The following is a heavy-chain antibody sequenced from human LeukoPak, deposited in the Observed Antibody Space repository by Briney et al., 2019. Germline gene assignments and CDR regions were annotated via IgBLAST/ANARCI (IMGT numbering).Heavy chain of an antibody. Sequence: GGSLRLSGAASGFTFSSYSMNWVRKAPGKGLEWVSSISSSSSYIYYADSVKGRFTISRDNAKNSLYLQMNSLRAEDTAVYYCARAPQVGATVDDAFDIWGQGTMVTVSS. CDR3: ARAPQVGATVDDAFDI. J-gene: IGHJ3*02. D-gene: IGHD1-26*01. V-gene: IGHV3-21*01. CDR2: ISSSSSYI. CDR1: GFTFSSYS.